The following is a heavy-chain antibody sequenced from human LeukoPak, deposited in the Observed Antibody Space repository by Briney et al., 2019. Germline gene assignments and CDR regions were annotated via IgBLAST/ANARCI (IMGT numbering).Heavy chain of an antibody. J-gene: IGHJ5*02. Sequence: ASVKVSCKASGYTFTNHDINWVRQAPGQGLEWMGWINPNSGGTNYAQKFQGRVTMTRDTSISTAYMELSRLRSDDTAVYYCARVPESYKGNWFDPWGQGTLVTVSS. D-gene: IGHD1-26*01. V-gene: IGHV1-2*02. CDR1: GYTFTNHD. CDR2: INPNSGGT. CDR3: ARVPESYKGNWFDP.